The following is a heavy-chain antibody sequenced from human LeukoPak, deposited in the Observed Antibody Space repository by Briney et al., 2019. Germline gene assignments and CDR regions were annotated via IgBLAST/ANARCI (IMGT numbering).Heavy chain of an antibody. J-gene: IGHJ4*02. D-gene: IGHD6-19*01. V-gene: IGHV4-61*02. CDR2: ISSSGST. Sequence: SETLSLTCTVSGGSISSGSYYWTWIRQPAGEGLEWIGRISSSGSTNYNPSLRSRVTISLDTSENLFSLKLSSVTAADTAVYYCTREPVPWGQGTLVTVSS. CDR3: TREPVP. CDR1: GGSISSGSYY.